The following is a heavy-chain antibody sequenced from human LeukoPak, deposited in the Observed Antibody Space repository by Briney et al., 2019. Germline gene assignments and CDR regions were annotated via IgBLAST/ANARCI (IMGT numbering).Heavy chain of an antibody. CDR1: GGSISSGGYY. J-gene: IGHJ5*02. CDR2: IYYSGSA. Sequence: TLSLTCTVSGGSISSGGYYWSWIRQHPGKGLEWIGYIYYSGSAYYNPSLKSRVTIPVDTSKNQFSLKLSSVTAADTAVYYCARELPIAASGHNNWFDPWGQGTLVTVSS. CDR3: ARELPIAASGHNNWFDP. V-gene: IGHV4-31*03. D-gene: IGHD6-6*01.